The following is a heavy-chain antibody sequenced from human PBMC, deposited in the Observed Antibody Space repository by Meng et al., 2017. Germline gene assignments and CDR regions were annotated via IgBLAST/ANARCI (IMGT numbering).Heavy chain of an antibody. V-gene: IGHV3-53*04. D-gene: IGHD2-21*01. J-gene: IGHJ3*02. Sequence: GESLKISCAASGFTVSSNYMSWVRQAPGKGLEWVSVIYSGGSTYYVDSVKGRFTISRHNSKNTLYLQMNSLRAEDTAVYYCTSAGDDAFDIWGQGTMVTVSS. CDR2: IYSGGST. CDR3: TSAGDDAFDI. CDR1: GFTVSSNY.